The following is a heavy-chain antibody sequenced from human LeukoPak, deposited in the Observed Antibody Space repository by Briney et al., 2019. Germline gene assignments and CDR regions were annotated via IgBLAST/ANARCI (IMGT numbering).Heavy chain of an antibody. CDR3: GKRGGAGLDF. J-gene: IGHJ4*02. CDR2: IYYSGST. V-gene: IGHV4-59*01. CDR1: GGSISSYY. Sequence: SETLSLTCTVSGGSISSYYWSWIRQPPGKGLEWIGYIYYSGSTNYNPSLKSRVTISVDTSKNQFSLKLSSVTAADTAVYYCGKRGGAGLDFWGQGTLVTVSS. D-gene: IGHD3-16*01.